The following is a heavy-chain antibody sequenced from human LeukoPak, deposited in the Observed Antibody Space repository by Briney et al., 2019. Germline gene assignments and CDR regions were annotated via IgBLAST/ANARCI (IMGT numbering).Heavy chain of an antibody. CDR1: GGSISSGGYS. D-gene: IGHD2-15*01. V-gene: IGHV4-30-2*01. CDR3: ARDPVVVAATYFDY. Sequence: PSETLSLTCAVSGGSISSGGYSWSWIRQPPGKGLEWIGYINHSGSTNYNPSLKSRVTISVDTSKNQFSLKLSSVTAADTAVYYCARDPVVVAATYFDYWGQGTLVTVSS. J-gene: IGHJ4*02. CDR2: INHSGST.